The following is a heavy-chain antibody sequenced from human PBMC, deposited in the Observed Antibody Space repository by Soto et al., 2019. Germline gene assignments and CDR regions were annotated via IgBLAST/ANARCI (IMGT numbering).Heavy chain of an antibody. CDR3: ARDRVSVSGSHKGYYYYYYGMEV. J-gene: IGHJ6*02. CDR2: ISYDGSNK. CDR1: GFTFSSYA. Sequence: QVQLVESGGGVVQPGRSLRLSCAASGFTFSSYAMHWVRQAPGKGLEWVAVISYDGSNKYYADSVKGRFTICRDNSKNTMYLYLQMNSLRAEDTAVYYCARDRVSVSGSHKGYYYYYYGMEVWGQGTTVTVSS. V-gene: IGHV3-30-3*01. D-gene: IGHD3-10*01.